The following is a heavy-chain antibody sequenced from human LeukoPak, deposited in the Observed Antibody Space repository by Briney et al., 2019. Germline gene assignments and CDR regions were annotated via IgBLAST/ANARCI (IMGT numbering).Heavy chain of an antibody. CDR3: ARRRYNWNAIDY. Sequence: GGSLRLSCSASGFTFSDYYMSWIRQAPGKGLEWVSYISSSGNIIYYADSVKGRFTISRDNAKNSLYLQMNSLRAEDTAVYYCARRRYNWNAIDYWGQGTLVTVSS. V-gene: IGHV3-11*01. CDR2: ISSSGNII. CDR1: GFTFSDYY. J-gene: IGHJ4*02. D-gene: IGHD1-20*01.